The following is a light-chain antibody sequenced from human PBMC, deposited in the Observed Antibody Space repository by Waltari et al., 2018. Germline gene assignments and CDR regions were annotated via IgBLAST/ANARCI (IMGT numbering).Light chain of an antibody. CDR2: AAS. J-gene: IGKJ1*01. Sequence: DIQLTQSPSSLSASVGDRVTITCRASQSITGYLNWYQQKPGKAPNLLIYAASNLQSGVPARFRGSGSGTEFTLAIGSLHPEDFATYYCQQGFSPSWTFGQGTKVEF. V-gene: IGKV1-39*01. CDR1: QSITGY. CDR3: QQGFSPSWT.